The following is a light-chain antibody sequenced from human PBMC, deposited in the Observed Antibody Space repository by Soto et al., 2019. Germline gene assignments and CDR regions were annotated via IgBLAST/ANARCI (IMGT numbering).Light chain of an antibody. J-gene: IGKJ5*01. CDR3: QQYGSSRIT. CDR1: QSVSSSY. CDR2: GAS. Sequence: IVFTKSPCTLSLSPAERATLSCRASQSVSSSYLAWYQQKPGQAPRLLIYGASSRATGIPDRFSGSGSGTYFTLTISILEPEFFAVYCCQQYGSSRITFGQGTRLEIK. V-gene: IGKV3-20*01.